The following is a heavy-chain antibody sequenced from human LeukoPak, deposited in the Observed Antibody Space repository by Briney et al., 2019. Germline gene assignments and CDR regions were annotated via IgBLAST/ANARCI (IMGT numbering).Heavy chain of an antibody. Sequence: SETLSLTCTVSGGSISSYYWSWIRQPPGKGLEWIGEINHSGSTNYNPSLKSRVTISVDTSKNQFSLKLSSVTAADTAVYYCARGRSDDSSGFQLDYWGQGTLVTVSS. CDR3: ARGRSDDSSGFQLDY. J-gene: IGHJ4*02. CDR1: GGSISSYY. V-gene: IGHV4-34*01. D-gene: IGHD3-22*01. CDR2: INHSGST.